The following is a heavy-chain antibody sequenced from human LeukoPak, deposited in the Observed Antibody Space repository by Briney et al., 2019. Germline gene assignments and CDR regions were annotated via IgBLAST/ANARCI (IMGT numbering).Heavy chain of an antibody. D-gene: IGHD3-10*01. CDR3: AKDHYYGSGSYYNGDPFDY. CDR2: IFGSGGST. CDR1: GFTFSSYA. J-gene: IGHJ4*02. Sequence: GGSLRLSCAASGFTFSSYAMSWVRQAPGKGLEWVSAIFGSGGSTYYADSVKGRFTISRDNSKTTLYLQMNSLRAEDTAVYYCAKDHYYGSGSYYNGDPFDYWGQGTLVTVSS. V-gene: IGHV3-23*01.